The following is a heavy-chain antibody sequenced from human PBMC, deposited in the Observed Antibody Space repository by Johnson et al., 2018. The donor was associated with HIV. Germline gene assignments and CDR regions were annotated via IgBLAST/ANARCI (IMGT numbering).Heavy chain of an antibody. J-gene: IGHJ3*02. CDR3: ARVGRGLGTEDAFDI. Sequence: QVQLVESGGGVVQPGRSLRLSCAASGFTFSTYAMHWVRQAPGKGLEWVALISYDGSNKYYADSVKGRFTISRDNSKNTLYLQMNSLRPEDTAVYYCARVGRGLGTEDAFDIWGQGTMVTVSS. V-gene: IGHV3-30-3*01. CDR1: GFTFSTYA. D-gene: IGHD1-14*01. CDR2: ISYDGSNK.